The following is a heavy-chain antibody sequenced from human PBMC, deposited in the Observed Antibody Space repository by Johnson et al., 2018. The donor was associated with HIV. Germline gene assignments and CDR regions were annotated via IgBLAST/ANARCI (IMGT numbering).Heavy chain of an antibody. CDR1: GFTVSSNY. D-gene: IGHD6-6*01. CDR3: ARRCSIAAHPSCVLDAFDI. V-gene: IGHV3-66*02. Sequence: VQLVESGGGVVQPGRSLRLSCAASGFTVSSNYMSWVRQAPGKGLEWVSVIYSGGSTYYADSVKGRFTISRDNSKNTLYLQMNSLRAEDTAVYYCARRCSIAAHPSCVLDAFDIWGQGTMVTVSS. J-gene: IGHJ3*02. CDR2: IYSGGST.